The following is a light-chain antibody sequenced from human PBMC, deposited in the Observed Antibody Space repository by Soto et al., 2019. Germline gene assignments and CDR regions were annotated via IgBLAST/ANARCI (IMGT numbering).Light chain of an antibody. CDR3: TSYTISSTEV. Sequence: QSALTQPASVSGSPGQSITISCTGTSSDVGGYNYVSWYQQHPGKAPKLMIYDVSNRPSGVSNRFSGSKSGNTASLTISGLEDEDDDDYYCTSYTISSTEVFGGGTKLTVL. CDR2: DVS. V-gene: IGLV2-14*01. CDR1: SSDVGGYNY. J-gene: IGLJ2*01.